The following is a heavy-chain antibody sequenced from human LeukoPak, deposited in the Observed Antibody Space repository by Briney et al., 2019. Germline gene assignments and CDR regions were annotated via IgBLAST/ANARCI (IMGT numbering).Heavy chain of an antibody. CDR3: ARAEVELLWFGEGFDY. V-gene: IGHV1-69*05. CDR2: ITPIFGTA. CDR1: GGTFSTYA. Sequence: SVKVSCKASGGTFSTYAINWVRQAPGQGLEWMGGITPIFGTANYAQKFQGRVTITTDESTSTAYMELSSLRSEDTAVYYCARAEVELLWFGEGFDYWGQGTLVTVSS. J-gene: IGHJ4*02. D-gene: IGHD3-10*01.